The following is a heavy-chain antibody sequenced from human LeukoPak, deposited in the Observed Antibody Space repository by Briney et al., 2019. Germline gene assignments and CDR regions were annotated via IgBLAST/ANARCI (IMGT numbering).Heavy chain of an antibody. CDR3: ARDDCSSISCYHNWFDP. CDR2: IKQDGSEK. CDR1: GFTFSSYW. V-gene: IGHV3-7*01. Sequence: QPGGSLRLSCAASGFTFSSYWMSWVRQAPGKGLEWVANIKQDGSEKYYVDSVKGRFTISRDNAKNSLYLQMNSLRAEDTAAYYCARDDCSSISCYHNWFDPWGQGTLVTVSS. J-gene: IGHJ5*02. D-gene: IGHD2-2*01.